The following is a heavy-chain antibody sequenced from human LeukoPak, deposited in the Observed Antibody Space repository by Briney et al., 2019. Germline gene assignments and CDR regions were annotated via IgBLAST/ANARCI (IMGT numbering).Heavy chain of an antibody. J-gene: IGHJ4*02. CDR1: GYSFTSYW. Sequence: GESLKISCKGSGYSFTSYWIGWVRQLPGKGLEWMGIIYPGDSDTRYSPSFQGQVTISADKSISTAYLQWSSLKASDTAMYYCGRGYSYGLQNFDYWGQGTLVTVSS. D-gene: IGHD5-18*01. CDR2: IYPGDSDT. CDR3: GRGYSYGLQNFDY. V-gene: IGHV5-51*01.